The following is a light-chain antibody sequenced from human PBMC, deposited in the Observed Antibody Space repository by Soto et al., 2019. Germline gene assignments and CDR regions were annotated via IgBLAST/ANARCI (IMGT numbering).Light chain of an antibody. CDR3: QQYGSSPLT. J-gene: IGKJ4*01. CDR2: GAS. CDR1: QSVGSSY. V-gene: IGKV3-20*01. Sequence: EIVMTQSPATLSVSPGERATLSCRASQSVGSSYLAWYQQKPGQAPRLLIYGASSRATGIPDRFSGSGSGTDFTLTISRLEPEDFAVYYCQQYGSSPLTFGGGTKVDI.